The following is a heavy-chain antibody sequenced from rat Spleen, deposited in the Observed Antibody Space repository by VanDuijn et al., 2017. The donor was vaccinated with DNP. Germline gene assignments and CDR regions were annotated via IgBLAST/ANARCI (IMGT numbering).Heavy chain of an antibody. D-gene: IGHD1-2*01. J-gene: IGHJ2*01. CDR2: LTYDGTST. CDR1: GFTFSDYN. Sequence: EVQLVESGGGLVQPGRSLKLSCAASGFTFSDYNMAWVRQAPKKGLEWVATLTYDGTSTYYPDSVRGRFTISRDNAENTVYLQMSSLRSEDTATYYCASWAPIAPISTSNYWGQGVMVTVSS. CDR3: ASWAPIAPISTSNY. V-gene: IGHV5-7*01.